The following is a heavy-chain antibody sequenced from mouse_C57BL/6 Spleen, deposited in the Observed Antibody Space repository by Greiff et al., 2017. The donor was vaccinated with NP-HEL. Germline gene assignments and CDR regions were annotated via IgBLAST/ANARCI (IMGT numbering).Heavy chain of an antibody. Sequence: QVQLQQPGAELVKPGASVKLSCKASGYTFTSYWMHWVKQRPGQGLEWIGMIHPNSGSTNYNEKFKSKATLTVDKSSSTAYMQLSSLTSEDSAVYYCARNLYGNYEGYFDYWGQGTTLTVSS. CDR3: ARNLYGNYEGYFDY. CDR2: IHPNSGST. V-gene: IGHV1-64*01. CDR1: GYTFTSYW. J-gene: IGHJ2*01. D-gene: IGHD2-1*01.